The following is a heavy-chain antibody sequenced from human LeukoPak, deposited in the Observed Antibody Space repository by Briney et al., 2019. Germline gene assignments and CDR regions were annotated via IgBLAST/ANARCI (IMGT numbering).Heavy chain of an antibody. CDR1: GYTFTGYY. V-gene: IGHV1-2*06. D-gene: IGHD2-15*01. Sequence: ASVKVSCKASGYTFTGYYMHWARQAPGQGLEWMGRINPNSGGTNYAQKFQGRVTMTRDTSISTAYMELSRLRSDDTAVYYCARDAVVAATLFDYWGQGTLVTVSS. CDR3: ARDAVVAATLFDY. J-gene: IGHJ4*02. CDR2: INPNSGGT.